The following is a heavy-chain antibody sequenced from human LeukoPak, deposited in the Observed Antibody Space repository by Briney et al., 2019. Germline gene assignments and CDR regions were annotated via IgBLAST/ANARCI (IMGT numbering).Heavy chain of an antibody. CDR2: INHSGYT. Sequence: SETLSLTCAVSGVSFDDYYWAWVRHTPGKGLEWIGEINHSGYTNDSPSLKSRVTLSIDTSRKQFSLNLRSVTVADAGIYYCTRMTTGHDYWGQGTLVTVSS. J-gene: IGHJ4*02. D-gene: IGHD1-1*01. CDR3: TRMTTGHDY. V-gene: IGHV4-34*01. CDR1: GVSFDDYY.